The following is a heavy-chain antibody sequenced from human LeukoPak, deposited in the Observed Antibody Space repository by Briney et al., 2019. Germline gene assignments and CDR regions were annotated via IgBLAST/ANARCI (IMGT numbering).Heavy chain of an antibody. CDR2: IIPILGIA. CDR1: GSPFSSYA. CDR3: ASGYCSGGTCYYY. V-gene: IGHV1-69*04. Sequence: KVSCKASGSPFSSYAISWVRQAPGQGLEWMGRIIPILGIANYAQKFQGRVTITADKSTSTAYMELSILRAEDTAVYYCASGYCSGGTCYYYWGQGTLVTVSS. J-gene: IGHJ4*02. D-gene: IGHD2-15*01.